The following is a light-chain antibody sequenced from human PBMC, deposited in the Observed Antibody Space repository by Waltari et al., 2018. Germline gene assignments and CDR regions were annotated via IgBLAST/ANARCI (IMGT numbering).Light chain of an antibody. CDR1: QDINNY. CDR2: DAS. J-gene: IGKJ5*01. V-gene: IGKV1-33*01. CDR3: QQYENLPIT. Sequence: DIQMTQSPSPLSASVGDRVTITCQASQDINNYLNWYQQKPGKAPKLLIYDASNLETGVPSRFSGSGSETDFTFTITSLQPEDIATYYCQQYENLPITFGQGTRLEIK.